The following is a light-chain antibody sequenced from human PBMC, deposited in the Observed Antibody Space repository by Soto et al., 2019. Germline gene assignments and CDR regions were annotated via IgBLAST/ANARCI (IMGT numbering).Light chain of an antibody. CDR2: GAS. V-gene: IGKV3-20*01. CDR1: QSVTSSY. J-gene: IGKJ1*01. Sequence: EIVLTQSPGTLSLSPGERATLSCRASQSVTSSYLSWYQQKPGQPPRLLIYGASSRATGIPDRFSGGGTGTDFTLTISRLEPEDFAVYYRQQYGSSPQSFGQGTKVGIK. CDR3: QQYGSSPQS.